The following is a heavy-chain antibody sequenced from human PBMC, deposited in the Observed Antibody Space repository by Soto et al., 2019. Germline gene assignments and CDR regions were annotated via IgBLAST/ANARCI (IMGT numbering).Heavy chain of an antibody. J-gene: IGHJ4*02. CDR1: GGSISSGGYY. Sequence: SETLSLTCTVSGGSISSGGYYWSWIRQHPGKGLEWIGYIYYSGSTYYNPSLKSRVTISVDTSKNQFSLKLSSVTAADTAVYYWARSSTSANYFDYWGQGTLVTVSS. CDR2: IYYSGST. D-gene: IGHD2-2*01. V-gene: IGHV4-31*03. CDR3: ARSSTSANYFDY.